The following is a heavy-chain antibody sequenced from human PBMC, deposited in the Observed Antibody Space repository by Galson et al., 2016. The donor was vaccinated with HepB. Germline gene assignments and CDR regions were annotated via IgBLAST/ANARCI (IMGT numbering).Heavy chain of an antibody. D-gene: IGHD6-13*01. CDR1: GFTFSSSA. CDR2: ISDSGAST. CDR3: KSQRVYGRLTSD. Sequence: SLSLSCAASGFTFSSSAMSRVRQAPGKGLVWVPSISDSGASTYYADSVRGRFTISRDNSKNTQYLQMKSLRVEDTAVYYCKSQRVYGRLTSDWGQGTLVTVSS. J-gene: IGHJ4*02. V-gene: IGHV3-23*01.